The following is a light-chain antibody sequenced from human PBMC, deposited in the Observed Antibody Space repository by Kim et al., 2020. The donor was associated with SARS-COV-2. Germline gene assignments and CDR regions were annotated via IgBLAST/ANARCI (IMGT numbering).Light chain of an antibody. J-gene: IGLJ3*02. CDR3: SSYTLTNALV. CDR2: DVN. CDR1: SINVGTCNF. V-gene: IGLV2-14*03. Sequence: HSITITCSGTSINVGTCNFLYWYQQHTGKAPKVIIYDVNNRPSGVSNRFSGSKSGDTASLTISGLQPEDWADYYCSSYTLTNALVFGGGTQLTVL.